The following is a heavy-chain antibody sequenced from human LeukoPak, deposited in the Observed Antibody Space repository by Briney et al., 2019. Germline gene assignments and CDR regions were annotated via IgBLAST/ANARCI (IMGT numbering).Heavy chain of an antibody. CDR2: IFHSGPT. CDR1: GYFINSGYF. CDR3: ARALRSGSNYFFYGMDV. V-gene: IGHV4-38-2*02. J-gene: IGHJ6*04. Sequence: PSHTLSLPCTVSGYFINSGYFWGSIRQPPGKGLEDIGTIFHSGPTYYNPSLKSRVTISLDTSTNDFSLKLSSVTAADAAVYYCARALRSGSNYFFYGMDVWGKGTTVTVSS. D-gene: IGHD3-10*01.